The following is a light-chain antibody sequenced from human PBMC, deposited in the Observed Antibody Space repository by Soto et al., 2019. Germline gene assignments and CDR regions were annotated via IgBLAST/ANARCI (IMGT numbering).Light chain of an antibody. V-gene: IGLV2-8*01. CDR2: EVN. CDR3: SSYTNINTRACV. Sequence: QSVLTQPPSASGSPGQSVAISCTGTSSDVGGYNYVSWYQQHPGKAPKLMIYEVNKRPSGVPDRFSGSKSGNPASLTVSGLQAEDEADYYCSSYTNINTRACVFGTGTNVTVL. CDR1: SSDVGGYNY. J-gene: IGLJ1*01.